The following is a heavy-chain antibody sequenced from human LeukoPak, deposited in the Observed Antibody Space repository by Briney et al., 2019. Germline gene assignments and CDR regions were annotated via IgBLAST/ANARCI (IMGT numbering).Heavy chain of an antibody. V-gene: IGHV1-2*02. CDR2: INPNSGGT. CDR3: ARSSGGSGRWGDNWFDP. CDR1: GYTFTGYY. D-gene: IGHD3-10*01. Sequence: ASVKVSCKASGYTFTGYYIHWVRQAPGQGLEWMGWINPNSGGTNYAQKFQGRVTMTRDTSISTAYMELSRLTSDDTAVYYCARSSGGSGRWGDNWFDPWGQVTLVTVSS. J-gene: IGHJ5*02.